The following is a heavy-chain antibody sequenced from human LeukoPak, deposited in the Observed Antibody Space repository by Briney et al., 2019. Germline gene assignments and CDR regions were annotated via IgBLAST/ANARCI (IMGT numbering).Heavy chain of an antibody. Sequence: SQTLSLTCAISGDGVSSNSAAWNWVRQSPSKDLEWLGRTYYRSKWYNDYAVSVKGRISISPDTSKNQFSLQLKSVTPEDTAVYYCAGITEGGSYCYGMDVWGQGTAVTVSS. CDR3: AGITEGGSYCYGMDV. J-gene: IGHJ6*02. CDR2: TYYRSKWYN. CDR1: GDGVSSNSAA. V-gene: IGHV6-1*01. D-gene: IGHD2-15*01.